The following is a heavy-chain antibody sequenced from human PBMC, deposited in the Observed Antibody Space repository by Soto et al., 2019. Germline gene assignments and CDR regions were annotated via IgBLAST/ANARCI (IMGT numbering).Heavy chain of an antibody. J-gene: IGHJ6*02. CDR2: INHSGST. CDR1: GGSFSGYY. CDR3: ARTRGYDYVWGSYRQVYGMDV. V-gene: IGHV4-34*01. D-gene: IGHD3-16*02. Sequence: SETLSLTCAVYGGSFSGYYWIWIRQPPGKGLEWIGEINHSGSTNYNPSLKSRVTISVDTSKNQFSLKLSSVTAADTAVYYCARTRGYDYVWGSYRQVYGMDVWGQGTTVTVSS.